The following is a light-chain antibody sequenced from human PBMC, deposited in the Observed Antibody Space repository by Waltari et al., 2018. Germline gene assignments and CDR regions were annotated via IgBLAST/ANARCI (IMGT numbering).Light chain of an antibody. CDR2: RKN. J-gene: IGLJ3*02. CDR3: AAWDSSLSAWV. Sequence: QAGLTQPPSVSKDLRQTATLTCTGNSNNVGDQGAAWLQQHQGHPPKLLSYRKNNRPSGISERFSASRSGNAASLTITGLQPEDEADYYCAAWDSSLSAWVFGGGTELTVL. CDR1: SNNVGDQG. V-gene: IGLV10-54*04.